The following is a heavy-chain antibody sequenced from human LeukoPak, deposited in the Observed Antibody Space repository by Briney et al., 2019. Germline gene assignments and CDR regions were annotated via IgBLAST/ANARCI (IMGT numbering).Heavy chain of an antibody. V-gene: IGHV3-64*01. CDR2: ISSNGGST. J-gene: IGHJ6*03. Sequence: PGGSLRLSCAASGFTFSSYAMHWVRQAPGKGLEYVSAISSNGGSTYYANSVKGRFTISRDNSKNTLYLQMGSLRAEDMAVYYCARDCGSCKGSGYYYYMDVWGKGTTVTVSS. CDR3: ARDCGSCKGSGYYYYMDV. CDR1: GFTFSSYA. D-gene: IGHD3-10*01.